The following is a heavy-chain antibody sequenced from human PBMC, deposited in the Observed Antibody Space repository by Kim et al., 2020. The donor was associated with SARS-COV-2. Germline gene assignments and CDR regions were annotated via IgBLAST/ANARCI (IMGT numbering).Heavy chain of an antibody. CDR1: GFRFSSYG. Sequence: GGSLRLSCAASGFRFSSYGMHWVRQAPGKGLEWVSIIWYDGTNKYYADSVKGRFIISRDNSKNTVYLQMNSLRDEDTAVYYCAKDSNDDSVWGSFDYWG. CDR3: AKDSNDDSVWGSFDY. D-gene: IGHD3-16*01. CDR2: IWYDGTNK. V-gene: IGHV3-33*06. J-gene: IGHJ4*01.